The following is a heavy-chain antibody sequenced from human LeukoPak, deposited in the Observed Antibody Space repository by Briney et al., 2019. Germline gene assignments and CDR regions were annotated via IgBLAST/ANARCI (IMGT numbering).Heavy chain of an antibody. CDR3: ARTRWFYGY. Sequence: PGGSLRLSCAASGFTFSSYWTTWVRQAPGKGLQWVATIKPDGSEKYYVDSVKDRFTISRDNAKNSLYLQMNSLRVEDTAVYYCARTRWFYGYWGQGTLVTVSS. D-gene: IGHD2/OR15-2a*01. CDR2: IKPDGSEK. CDR1: GFTFSSYW. J-gene: IGHJ4*02. V-gene: IGHV3-7*01.